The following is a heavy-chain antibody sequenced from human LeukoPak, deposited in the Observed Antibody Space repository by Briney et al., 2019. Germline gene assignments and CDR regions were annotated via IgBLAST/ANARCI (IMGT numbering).Heavy chain of an antibody. CDR1: GFTFSSNT. V-gene: IGHV3-48*01. D-gene: IGHD5-12*01. CDR3: ARGNSGYDYEGGPANDY. Sequence: GGSLRLSCAASGFTFSSNTMNWVRQAPGKGLEWVSYISRSSTTIYYADSVKGRFTISRDNAKNSLYLQMNSLRAEDTAVYYCARGNSGYDYEGGPANDYWGQGTLVTVSS. J-gene: IGHJ4*02. CDR2: ISRSSTTI.